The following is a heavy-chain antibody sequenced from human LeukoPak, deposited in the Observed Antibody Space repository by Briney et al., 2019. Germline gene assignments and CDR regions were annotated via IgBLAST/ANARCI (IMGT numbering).Heavy chain of an antibody. CDR2: IYHRGNT. CDR3: ATTDHDGYYFDQ. V-gene: IGHV4-38-2*01. Sequence: SETLSLTCAVSGFSISSGYFWGWIRQPPGKGLEWIGTIYHRGNTYYNTSLRNRVTISLDTSKNHFSLNLSSVTAADTAVYSCATTDHDGYYFDQWGQGTQVTVSS. CDR1: GFSISSGYF. D-gene: IGHD1-1*01. J-gene: IGHJ4*02.